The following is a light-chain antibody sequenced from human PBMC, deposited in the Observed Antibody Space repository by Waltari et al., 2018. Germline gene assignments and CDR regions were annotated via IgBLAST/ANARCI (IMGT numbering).Light chain of an antibody. CDR2: AAS. Sequence: DIQITQSPSSVSASVGDRVTITCRASQDISNWLAWYQQKPGKAPKLLIYAASSLQSGVPSRFSGSGSGTDFTLTISSLQPEDFATYYCQQANSFLQTFGQGTKVEIK. CDR1: QDISNW. V-gene: IGKV1-12*01. CDR3: QQANSFLQT. J-gene: IGKJ1*01.